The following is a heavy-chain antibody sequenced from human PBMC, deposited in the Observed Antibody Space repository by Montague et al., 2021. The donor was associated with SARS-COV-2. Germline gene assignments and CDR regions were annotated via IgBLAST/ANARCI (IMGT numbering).Heavy chain of an antibody. Sequence: TLSLTCTVSGGSISSGGYYWSWIRQRPGKGLEWIGYIYYSGSTYYNPSLKSRVTISVDTSKSQFSLKLSSVTAADTAVYYCARAAPWSFRDILTGYYYYYGMDVWGQGTTVTASS. CDR3: ARAAPWSFRDILTGYYYYYGMDV. V-gene: IGHV4-31*03. J-gene: IGHJ6*02. CDR2: IYYSGST. D-gene: IGHD3-9*01. CDR1: GGSISSGGYY.